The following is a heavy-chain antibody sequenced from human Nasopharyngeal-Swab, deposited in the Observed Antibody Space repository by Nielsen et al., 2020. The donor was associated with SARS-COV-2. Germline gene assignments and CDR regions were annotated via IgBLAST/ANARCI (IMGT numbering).Heavy chain of an antibody. J-gene: IGHJ4*02. D-gene: IGHD3-3*01. CDR1: GGSISSSRHR. Sequence: GSLRLSCTVSGGSISSSRHRWGWIRQPPGKGLEWIGQILVNRYTEYHPSVRGRITVYADTSENSFSLRLSSVTAADTAVYYCARLDPFGSEDKWGQGTLVTVSS. CDR2: ILVNRYT. CDR3: ARLDPFGSEDK. V-gene: IGHV4-39*02.